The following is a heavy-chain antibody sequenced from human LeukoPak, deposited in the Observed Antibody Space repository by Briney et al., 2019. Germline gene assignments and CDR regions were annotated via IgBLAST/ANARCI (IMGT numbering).Heavy chain of an antibody. CDR3: ARERGYPERGYSYGADY. J-gene: IGHJ4*02. Sequence: SQTLSLTCAIPGDSVSSNSAAWNWIRQSPSRGLEWLGRTYYRSKWYNDYAVSVKSRITINPDTSKNQFSLQLNSVTPEDTAVYYCARERGYPERGYSYGADYWGQGTLVTVSS. CDR2: TYYRSKWYN. D-gene: IGHD5-18*01. CDR1: GDSVSSNSAA. V-gene: IGHV6-1*01.